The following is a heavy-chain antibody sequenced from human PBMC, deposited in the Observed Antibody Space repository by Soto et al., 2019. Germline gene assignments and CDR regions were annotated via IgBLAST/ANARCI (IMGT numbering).Heavy chain of an antibody. CDR2: ISWNSYNI. V-gene: IGHV3-9*01. J-gene: IGHJ4*02. CDR1: GFTFDDYA. Sequence: DVQLVESGGGLVQPGRSLRLSCAASGFTFDDYAMHWVRQAPGKGLEWVSGISWNSYNIDYADSVKGRFTISRDNAMNSLYLQMNSLRAEDTALYYCAKGRRVLLGVADSFDFWGQGTLVTVSS. CDR3: AKGRRVLLGVADSFDF. D-gene: IGHD6-19*01.